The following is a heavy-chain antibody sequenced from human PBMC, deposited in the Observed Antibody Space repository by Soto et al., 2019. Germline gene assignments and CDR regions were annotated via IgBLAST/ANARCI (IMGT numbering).Heavy chain of an antibody. CDR1: GYTFTSYY. V-gene: IGHV1-46*01. CDR3: ARGPTVTTYYYYYGMDV. D-gene: IGHD4-4*01. J-gene: IGHJ6*02. CDR2: IHPSGGSK. Sequence: QVQLVQSGAEVKKPGASVKVSCKASGYTFTSYYMHWVRQAPGQGLEWMGMIHPSGGSKSYAQKFQGRVTMTRDTSTSTVYMELSSLRSEDTAVYYCARGPTVTTYYYYYGMDVWGQGTTVTVSS.